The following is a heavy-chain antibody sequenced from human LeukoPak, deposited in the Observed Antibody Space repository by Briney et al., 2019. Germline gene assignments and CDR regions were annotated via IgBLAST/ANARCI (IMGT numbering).Heavy chain of an antibody. V-gene: IGHV1-8*01. CDR3: ARGRYYYGSGSYYNEGWFDP. CDR1: GYTFTSYD. Sequence: PGASVKVSCKASGYTFTSYDINWVRQTTGQGLEWMGWMNPNSGNTGYARKFQGRVTMTRNTSISTAYMELSSLRSEDTAVYYCARGRYYYGSGSYYNEGWFDPWGQGTLVTVSS. D-gene: IGHD3-10*01. CDR2: MNPNSGNT. J-gene: IGHJ5*02.